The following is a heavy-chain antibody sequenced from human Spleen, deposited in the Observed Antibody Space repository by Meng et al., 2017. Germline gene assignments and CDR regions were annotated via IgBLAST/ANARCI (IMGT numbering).Heavy chain of an antibody. D-gene: IGHD4-11*01. CDR3: ARGPTTMAHDFDY. Sequence: GSLRLSCAVYGGSFSGYYWTWIRQPPGKGLEWIGEMNHSGRTNYNPSLKSRVTISVDTSKNQFSLKLSSVTAADTAVYYCARGPTTMAHDFDYWGQGTLVTVSS. V-gene: IGHV4-34*01. J-gene: IGHJ4*02. CDR1: GGSFSGYY. CDR2: MNHSGRT.